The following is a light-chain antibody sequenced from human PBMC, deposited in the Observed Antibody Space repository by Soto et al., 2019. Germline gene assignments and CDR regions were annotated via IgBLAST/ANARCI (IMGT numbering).Light chain of an antibody. J-gene: IGKJ1*01. CDR1: QSVSTN. Sequence: EIALTQSPATLSVSPGERATLSCRASQSVSTNVAWYQQKPGQAPRLLIYGASIRATTTPAKFSGSGSGTEFTLTISSLQSEDFAVYYCQHYNKWPPWTFGQGTKVDIK. CDR2: GAS. V-gene: IGKV3-15*01. CDR3: QHYNKWPPWT.